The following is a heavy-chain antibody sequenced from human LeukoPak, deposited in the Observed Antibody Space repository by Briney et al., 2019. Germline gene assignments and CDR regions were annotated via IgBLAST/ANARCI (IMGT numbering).Heavy chain of an antibody. CDR3: AKGEWGYGMDV. J-gene: IGHJ6*02. CDR2: ICGSGDNT. V-gene: IGHV3-23*01. CDR1: GFLSYSYA. D-gene: IGHD7-27*01. Sequence: GVPLRLSCGASGFLSYSYAVIWVPGAPGKGLEWISTICGSGDNTYYTNSVNGRFTISRDNSKNTLYLQMNSLKAEDTAVYYCAKGEWGYGMDVWGQGTTVTVSS.